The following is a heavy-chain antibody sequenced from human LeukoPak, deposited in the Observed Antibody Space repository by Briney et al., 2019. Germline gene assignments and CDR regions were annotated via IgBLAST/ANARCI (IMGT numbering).Heavy chain of an antibody. J-gene: IGHJ4*02. CDR2: IYYNESP. Sequence: SGTLSLTCTVSGDSISNYYWTWIRQPPGKGLEWIGYIYYNESPNYNPSLKSRVTISVDTSKNQFSLKLTSVTAADTAVYYCARISRGYTYGSDYWGQGILVTVSS. CDR3: ARISRGYTYGSDY. CDR1: GDSISNYY. D-gene: IGHD5-18*01. V-gene: IGHV4-59*01.